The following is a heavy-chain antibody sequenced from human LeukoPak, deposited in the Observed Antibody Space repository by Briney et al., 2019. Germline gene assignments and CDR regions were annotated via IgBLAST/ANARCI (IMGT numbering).Heavy chain of an antibody. CDR3: ARDEAAAGAYFDY. Sequence: SVKVSCKASGGTFSSYAISWVRQAPGQGLEWMGGIIPIFGTANYAQKFQGRVTITADESTSTAYMELSSLGSEDTAVYYCARDEAAAGAYFDYWGQGTLVTVSS. J-gene: IGHJ4*02. CDR1: GGTFSSYA. V-gene: IGHV1-69*01. CDR2: IIPIFGTA. D-gene: IGHD6-13*01.